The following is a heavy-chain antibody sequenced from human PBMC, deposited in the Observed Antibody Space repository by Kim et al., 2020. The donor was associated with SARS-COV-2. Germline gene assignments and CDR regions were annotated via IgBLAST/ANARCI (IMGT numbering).Heavy chain of an antibody. D-gene: IGHD4-17*01. CDR3: ARPRGTTTTAYYFDY. Sequence: SETPSLTCTVSGDSISNSYYWAWIRQPPGKGLEWIGTIYYSGSTYYNPSLKSRVTIFLDTSKNQFSLKLSSVTATDTAVYYCARPRGTTTTAYYFDYWGQGTLVTVSS. J-gene: IGHJ4*02. V-gene: IGHV4-39*01. CDR2: IYYSGST. CDR1: GDSISNSYY.